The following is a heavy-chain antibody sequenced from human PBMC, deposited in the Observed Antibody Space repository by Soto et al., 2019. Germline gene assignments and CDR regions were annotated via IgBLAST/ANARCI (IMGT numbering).Heavy chain of an antibody. CDR2: FDPEDGET. J-gene: IGHJ6*02. D-gene: IGHD4-17*01. CDR1: GYTLTELS. Sequence: ASVKVSCKVSGYTLTELSMHWVRQAPGKGLEWMGGFDPEDGETIYAQKFQGRVTMTEDTSTDTAYMELSSLRSEDTAVYYCATNAPDYGGNSEVRDYYYYYGMDVWGQGSTVTGSS. V-gene: IGHV1-24*01. CDR3: ATNAPDYGGNSEVRDYYYYYGMDV.